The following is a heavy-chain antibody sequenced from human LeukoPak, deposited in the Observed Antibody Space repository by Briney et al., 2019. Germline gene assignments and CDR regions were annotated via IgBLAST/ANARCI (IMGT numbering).Heavy chain of an antibody. V-gene: IGHV4-39*07. CDR3: ARDITGSFDY. CDR1: GDSISSSSYY. Sequence: SETLSLTRTVSGDSISSSSYYWGWIRQPPGKGLEWIGSIYYSGSTYYNPSLKSRVTISVGTSKNQFSLKLSSVTAADTAVYYCARDITGSFDYWGQGNLVTVSS. J-gene: IGHJ4*02. D-gene: IGHD1-14*01. CDR2: IYYSGST.